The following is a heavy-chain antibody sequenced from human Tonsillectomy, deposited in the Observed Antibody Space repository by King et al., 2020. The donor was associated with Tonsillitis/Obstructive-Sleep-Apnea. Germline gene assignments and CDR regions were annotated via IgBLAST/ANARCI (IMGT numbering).Heavy chain of an antibody. Sequence: VQLQQSGPGLVKPSETLSLTCALSGDSVSSNSSAWNWIRQSPSGGLEWLGRTYYRSKWYHDYAISVKSRITINPDTSKNQFSLQLNSVTPEDTAVYYCAREGAGFFSWGQGTLVTVSS. CDR3: AREGAGFFS. J-gene: IGHJ5*02. D-gene: IGHD4/OR15-4a*01. CDR2: TYYRSKWYH. CDR1: GDSVSSNSSA. V-gene: IGHV6-1*01.